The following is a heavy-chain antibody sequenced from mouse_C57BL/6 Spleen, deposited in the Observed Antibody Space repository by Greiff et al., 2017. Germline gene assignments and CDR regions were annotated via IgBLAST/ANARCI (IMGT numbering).Heavy chain of an antibody. D-gene: IGHD1-1*01. CDR3: ARNGRGSSSWFAY. Sequence: QVQLKESGPGLVQPSQSLSITCTVSGFSLTSYGVHWVRQSPGKGLEWLGVIWSGGSTDYNAAFISRLSISKDNSKSQVFFKMNSLQADDTAIYYCARNGRGSSSWFAYWGQGALVTVSA. J-gene: IGHJ3*01. CDR2: IWSGGST. V-gene: IGHV2-2*01. CDR1: GFSLTSYG.